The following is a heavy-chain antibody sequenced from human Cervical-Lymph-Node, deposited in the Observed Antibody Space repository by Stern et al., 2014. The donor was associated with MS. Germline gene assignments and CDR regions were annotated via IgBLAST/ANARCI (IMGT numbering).Heavy chain of an antibody. V-gene: IGHV1-69*01. CDR3: ARVGSTRRESGWFDP. D-gene: IGHD1-1*01. Sequence: MQLVQSGAEVKKPGSSVKVFCKAFGGTFRRNAISWVRQAPGQGLEWMGGITPVLNTTNYAQKFHGRVTITADESTSTTYMELSILRSYDTAVYYFARVGSTRRESGWFDPWGQGTLVTVSS. CDR2: ITPVLNTT. CDR1: GGTFRRNA. J-gene: IGHJ5*02.